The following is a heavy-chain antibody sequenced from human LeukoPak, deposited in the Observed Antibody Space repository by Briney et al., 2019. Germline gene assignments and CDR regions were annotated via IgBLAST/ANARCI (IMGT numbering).Heavy chain of an antibody. CDR2: IYSSGST. CDR3: ARYKTRSCSGGSCYHYYGMDV. CDR1: GGSISSFY. J-gene: IGHJ6*02. V-gene: IGHV4-4*07. D-gene: IGHD2-15*01. Sequence: SETLSLTCTVSGGSISSFYWSWLRQPAGKGLEWIGRIYSSGSTTYNPSLKSRVTMSVDTSKNQFSLKLNSVTAADTAVYYCARYKTRSCSGGSCYHYYGMDVWGQGTTVTVSS.